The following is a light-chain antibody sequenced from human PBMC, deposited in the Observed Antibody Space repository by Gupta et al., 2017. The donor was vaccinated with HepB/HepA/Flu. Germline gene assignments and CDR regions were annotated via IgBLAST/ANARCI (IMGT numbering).Light chain of an antibody. CDR2: NTN. CDR1: TGTVTDGHF. CDR3: SLEYDGFRV. J-gene: IGLJ2*01. V-gene: IGLV7-46*01. Sequence: QAVVTQEPSLTVSPGGTVTLTCASSTGTVTDGHFPYWFQQKPGHVPTSLIFNTNVRHAGSSDRFSGSRSGGKAALTLSGARAEDEADYYCSLEYDGFRVFGGGTKLTVL.